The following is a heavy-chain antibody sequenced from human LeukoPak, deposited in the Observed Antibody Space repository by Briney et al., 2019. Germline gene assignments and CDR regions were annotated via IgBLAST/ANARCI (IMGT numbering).Heavy chain of an antibody. J-gene: IGHJ3*02. D-gene: IGHD4-17*01. V-gene: IGHV3-48*01. Sequence: PGGSLRLSCAASGFSLSSYSISWVRQAPGKGLEWVSYISRSSSTIYYADSVKGRFTISRDNAKNSLYLQMNSLRAEDTAVYYCVKDDGDYNAFDIWGRGTMVTVSS. CDR2: ISRSSSTI. CDR1: GFSLSSYS. CDR3: VKDDGDYNAFDI.